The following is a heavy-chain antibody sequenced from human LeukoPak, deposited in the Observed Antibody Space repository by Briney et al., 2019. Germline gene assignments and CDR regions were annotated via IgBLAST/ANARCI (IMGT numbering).Heavy chain of an antibody. CDR1: GGSFSGYY. J-gene: IGHJ4*02. D-gene: IGHD3-10*01. CDR2: INHSGST. V-gene: IGHV4-34*01. CDR3: ASGKLGVDY. Sequence: PSETLSLTCAVYGGSFSGYYWSWIRQPPGKGLEWIGEINHSGSTNYNPSLKSRVTISVDTSKNQFSLKLSSVTAADTAVYYCASGKLGVDYWGQGTLVTVSS.